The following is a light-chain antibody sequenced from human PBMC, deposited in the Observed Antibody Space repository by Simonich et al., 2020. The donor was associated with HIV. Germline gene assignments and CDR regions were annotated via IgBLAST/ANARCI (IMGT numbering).Light chain of an antibody. J-gene: IGKJ2*01. V-gene: IGKV3-15*01. CDR3: QQYNTWPPAYT. CDR1: QIVSSN. CDR2: CAS. Sequence: EIVMTQSPATLSVSPGERATLSCRARQIVSSNLAWSKHKPGPATRFLIYCASHRSTGIPARFSGSGSGTEFTLTISSLQSEDFAVYYCQQYNTWPPAYTFGQGTKLEIK.